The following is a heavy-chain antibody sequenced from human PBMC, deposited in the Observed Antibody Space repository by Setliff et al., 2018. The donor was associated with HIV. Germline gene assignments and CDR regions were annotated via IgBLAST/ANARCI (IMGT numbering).Heavy chain of an antibody. D-gene: IGHD3-16*02. V-gene: IGHV3-21*04. CDR1: GFTFSGYS. Sequence: GGSLRLSCAASGFTFSGYSLDWVRQAPGKGLEWVSSISGSSTYIYYADSVKGRFIISRDNAKNSLFLQMNSLRVDDTAVYYCSRGHYRSPSGWGQGTLVTVSS. CDR2: ISGSSTYI. CDR3: SRGHYRSPSG. J-gene: IGHJ4*02.